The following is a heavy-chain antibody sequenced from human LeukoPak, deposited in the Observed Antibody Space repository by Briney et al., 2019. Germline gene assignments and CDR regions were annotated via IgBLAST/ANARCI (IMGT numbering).Heavy chain of an antibody. J-gene: IGHJ4*02. CDR1: GFTFSSYG. CDR3: ARDIYDYGDYGASDY. V-gene: IGHV3-33*01. D-gene: IGHD4-17*01. Sequence: GGSLRLSCAASGFTFSSYGMHWVRQAPGKGLEWVAVIWYDGSNKYYADSVKGRFTISRDNPKNTLYLQMNSLRAEDTAVYYCARDIYDYGDYGASDYWGQGTLVTVSS. CDR2: IWYDGSNK.